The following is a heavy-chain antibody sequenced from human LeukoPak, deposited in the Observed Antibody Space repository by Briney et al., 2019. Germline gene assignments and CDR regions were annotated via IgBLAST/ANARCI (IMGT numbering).Heavy chain of an antibody. CDR2: IYYSGST. J-gene: IGHJ4*02. Sequence: PSETLSLTCIVSGGSISSYYWSWTRQPPGKGLEWIGYIYYSGSTNYNPSLKSRVTMSVDTSKNQFSLKLSSVTAADTAVYYCARGLMMAVAGRGEFHYWGQGTLVTVSS. D-gene: IGHD6-13*01. V-gene: IGHV4-59*01. CDR1: GGSISSYY. CDR3: ARGLMMAVAGRGEFHY.